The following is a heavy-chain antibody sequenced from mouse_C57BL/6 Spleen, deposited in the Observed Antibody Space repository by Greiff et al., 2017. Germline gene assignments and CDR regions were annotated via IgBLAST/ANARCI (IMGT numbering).Heavy chain of an antibody. Sequence: QVQLQQPGAELVKPGASVKLSCKASGYTFTSYWMQWVKQRPGQGLEWIGEIDPSDSYTNYNQQFKGKATLTVDTSSSTAYMQLSSLTSEDSAVYYCARRRSYPYYFDYWGQGTTLTVSS. CDR2: IDPSDSYT. D-gene: IGHD2-12*01. CDR1: GYTFTSYW. V-gene: IGHV1-50*01. J-gene: IGHJ2*01. CDR3: ARRRSYPYYFDY.